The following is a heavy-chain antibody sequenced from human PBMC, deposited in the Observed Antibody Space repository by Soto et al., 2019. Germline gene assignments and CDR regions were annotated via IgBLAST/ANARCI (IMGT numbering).Heavy chain of an antibody. CDR2: ISTYNGNK. D-gene: IGHD4-17*01. Sequence: QVQLVQSGGEVKKPGASVKVSCKASGYTFRDYGISWVRQAPGQGLEWMGWISTYNGNKNYAQRFHGRVTLTTDTSTTTAYMERRSLRSDDTAIYYCARRYGDPSSAAGFDHWGQGTLVTVSS. V-gene: IGHV1-18*01. CDR1: GYTFRDYG. J-gene: IGHJ4*02. CDR3: ARRYGDPSSAAGFDH.